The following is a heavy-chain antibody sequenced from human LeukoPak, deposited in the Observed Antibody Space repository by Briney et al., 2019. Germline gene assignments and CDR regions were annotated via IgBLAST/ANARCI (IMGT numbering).Heavy chain of an antibody. CDR1: GYSFTNWW. J-gene: IGHJ4*02. D-gene: IGHD6-13*01. Sequence: GESLKSSCKASGYSFTNWWIGWVRQMPGKGLEWMGVIYPGDSDTRYSPSFQGQVTISADKAINTAYLQWSSLKASDTAIYYCATLHSSTWPIYWGQGTLVTVSS. V-gene: IGHV5-51*01. CDR2: IYPGDSDT. CDR3: ATLHSSTWPIY.